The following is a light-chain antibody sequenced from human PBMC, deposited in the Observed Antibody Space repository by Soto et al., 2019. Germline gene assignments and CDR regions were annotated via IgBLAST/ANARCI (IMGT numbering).Light chain of an antibody. J-gene: IGKJ2*01. CDR3: QQYDCLSS. Sequence: DIQMTQSPSTLSASVGDRVTITCRASQSVNGWLAWYQQKPGKAPKLLISKASNLESGVPSRFSSSQSGTKFTLTSSSLQPDDVGNYYCQQYDCLSSFGQGAKVEIK. V-gene: IGKV1-5*03. CDR2: KAS. CDR1: QSVNGW.